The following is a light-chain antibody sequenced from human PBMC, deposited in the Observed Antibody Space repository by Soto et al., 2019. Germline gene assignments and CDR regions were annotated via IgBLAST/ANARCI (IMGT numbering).Light chain of an antibody. CDR1: SRHNTYS. V-gene: IGLV4-69*01. CDR2: LKSDGSH. J-gene: IGLJ2*01. Sequence: QPVLTQSPSASASLGASVKLTCTLSSRHNTYSIAWHQQQPEKGPRFLMKLKSDGSHSRGDGIPDRFSGSSSGAECYLTISSLQSEDEADYYCQTWAAGIQVFGGGTKLTVL. CDR3: QTWAAGIQV.